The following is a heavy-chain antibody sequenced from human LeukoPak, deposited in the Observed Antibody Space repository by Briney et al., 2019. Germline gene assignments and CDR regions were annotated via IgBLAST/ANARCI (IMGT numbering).Heavy chain of an antibody. CDR2: IYYSGST. CDR1: GGSISSSSYY. D-gene: IGHD2/OR15-2a*01. J-gene: IGHJ5*02. V-gene: IGHV4-31*03. Sequence: KPSETLSLTCTVSGGSISSSSYYWNWIRQHPGKGLEWIGYIYYSGSTYYNPSLKSRVTMSVDTSKNQFSLKLSSVTAADTAVYYCVREVIEDWFDPWGQGTLVTVSS. CDR3: VREVIEDWFDP.